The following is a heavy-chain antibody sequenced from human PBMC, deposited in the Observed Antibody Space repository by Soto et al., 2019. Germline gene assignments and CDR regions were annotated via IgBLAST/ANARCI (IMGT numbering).Heavy chain of an antibody. D-gene: IGHD3-3*01. V-gene: IGHV1-69*13. J-gene: IGHJ5*02. CDR3: ARGKGPRRTYYDFWSGYWFDP. Sequence: GASVKVSCKASGGTFSSYAISWVRQAPGQGLEWMGGIIPIFGTANYAQKFQGRGTITADESTSTAYMELSSLRSEDTAVYYCARGKGPRRTYYDFWSGYWFDPWGQGTLVTVSS. CDR1: GGTFSSYA. CDR2: IIPIFGTA.